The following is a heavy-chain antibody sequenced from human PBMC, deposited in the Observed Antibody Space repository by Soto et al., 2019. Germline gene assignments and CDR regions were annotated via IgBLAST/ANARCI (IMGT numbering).Heavy chain of an antibody. CDR3: ARQGPYYIVAGSAWFDP. Sequence: QLQLQESGPGLVKPSETLSLTCTVSGGPITSENYYWGWIRQPPGKGLEWIGTISFSGTTYYNPSLKGRVTISMDTSKNQFSLKVNSVTAADTAVFYCARQGPYYIVAGSAWFDPWGQGTLVTVSS. D-gene: IGHD6-19*01. CDR1: GGPITSENYY. J-gene: IGHJ5*02. CDR2: ISFSGTT. V-gene: IGHV4-39*01.